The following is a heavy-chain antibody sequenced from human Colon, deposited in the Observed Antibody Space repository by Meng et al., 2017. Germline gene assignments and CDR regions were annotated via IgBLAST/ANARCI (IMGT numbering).Heavy chain of an antibody. CDR2: VLYDGSNT. Sequence: QVHLVESGGGVVHPGGSLRLSCAASGFTFSKFGIYWVRQAPGKGLEWVSDVLYDGSNTYYADSVKGRFTISRDNTNNTVYLHMSSLRPEDTAIYYCAKEIFQQLGAFDSWGQGTLVTVSS. D-gene: IGHD3-3*01. CDR3: AKEIFQQLGAFDS. CDR1: GFTFSKFG. V-gene: IGHV3-30*18. J-gene: IGHJ4*02.